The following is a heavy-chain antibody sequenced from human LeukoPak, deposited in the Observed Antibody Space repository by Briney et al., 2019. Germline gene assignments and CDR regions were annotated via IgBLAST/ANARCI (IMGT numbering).Heavy chain of an antibody. D-gene: IGHD1-14*01. CDR3: ARHSGTLGYFDY. J-gene: IGHJ4*02. Sequence: SETLSLTCTVSGGSISSYYWSWIRQPPGKGLEWIGYFYYRGSTNYNPSLKSRVTISLDTSRNQFSLRLRSVTAADTAVYYCARHSGTLGYFDYWGQGTRVTVSS. CDR1: GGSISSYY. CDR2: FYYRGST. V-gene: IGHV4-59*12.